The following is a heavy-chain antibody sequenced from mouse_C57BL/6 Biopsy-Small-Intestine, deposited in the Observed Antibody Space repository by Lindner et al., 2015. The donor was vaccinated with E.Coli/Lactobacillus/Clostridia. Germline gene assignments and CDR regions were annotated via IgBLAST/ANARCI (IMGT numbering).Heavy chain of an antibody. CDR1: GYTFTNYW. D-gene: IGHD2-1*01. Sequence: VQLQESGAELAKPGASVKLSCKASGYTFTNYWMHWVKQRPGQGLEWIGYINPCSGHTKYNQNFKDRATLTADTSSSTAYMHLSSLTYEDSAVYYCARDGTWYFDVWGTGTTVTVSS. CDR3: ARDGTWYFDV. V-gene: IGHV1-7*01. J-gene: IGHJ1*03. CDR2: INPCSGHT.